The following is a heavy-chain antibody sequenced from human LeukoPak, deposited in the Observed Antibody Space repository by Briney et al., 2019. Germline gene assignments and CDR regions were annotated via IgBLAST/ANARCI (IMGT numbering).Heavy chain of an antibody. D-gene: IGHD6-13*01. Sequence: NPGGSLRLSCAASGFTFSRYTMTWVRQAPGKGLEWVSSISGSSTYIYYADSVKGRFTISRDNSKNTLYLEMNSLKVEDTAIYYCARSFSPRFSSPRRPYYFDYWGQGTLVTVSS. CDR3: ARSFSPRFSSPRRPYYFDY. CDR2: ISGSSTYI. CDR1: GFTFSRYT. J-gene: IGHJ4*02. V-gene: IGHV3-21*04.